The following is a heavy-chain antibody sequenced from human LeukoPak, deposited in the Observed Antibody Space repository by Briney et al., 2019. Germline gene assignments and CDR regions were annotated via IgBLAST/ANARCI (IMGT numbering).Heavy chain of an antibody. CDR3: ARTGSDTDLFDY. CDR1: GFTLSSYS. CDR2: ISSSSSYI. J-gene: IGHJ4*02. Sequence: GALRLSFAAPGFTLSSYSKNWGRPAPGKGRGWISSISSSSSYIYYADSVKGRFTISRDNAKNSLYLQMNSLRAEDTAVYYCARTGSDTDLFDYWGQGTLVTVSS. V-gene: IGHV3-21*01.